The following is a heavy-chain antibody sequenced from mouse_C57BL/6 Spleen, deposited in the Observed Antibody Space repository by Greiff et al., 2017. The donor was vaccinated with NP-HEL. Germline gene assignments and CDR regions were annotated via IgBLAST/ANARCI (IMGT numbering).Heavy chain of an antibody. V-gene: IGHV1-22*01. Sequence: VQLQQSGPELVKPGASVKMSCKASGYTFTDYNMHWVKQSHGKSLEWIGYINPNNGGTSYNQKFKGKATLTVNKSSSTAYMELRSLTSEDSAVYYCAREGLRSSYYFDYWGQGTTLTVSS. CDR1: GYTFTDYN. J-gene: IGHJ2*01. CDR3: AREGLRSSYYFDY. D-gene: IGHD1-1*01. CDR2: INPNNGGT.